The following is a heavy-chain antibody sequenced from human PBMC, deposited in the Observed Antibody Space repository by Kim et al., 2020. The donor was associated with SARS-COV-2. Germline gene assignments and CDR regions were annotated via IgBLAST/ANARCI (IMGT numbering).Heavy chain of an antibody. CDR2: SSSSSYI. Sequence: SSSSSYIYYADSVKGRFTISRDNAKNSLYLQMNSLRAEDTAVYYCARDRYWGQGTLVTVSS. CDR3: ARDRY. V-gene: IGHV3-21*01. J-gene: IGHJ4*02.